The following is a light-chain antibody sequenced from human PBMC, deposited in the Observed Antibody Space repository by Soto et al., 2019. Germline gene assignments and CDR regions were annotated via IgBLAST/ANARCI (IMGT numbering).Light chain of an antibody. CDR2: DVS. Sequence: QSVLTQPRAVSGSPGQSVTISCTGTSSDVGGYNFVSWYQQHPGKAPKLMIYDVSTRPSGVPDCFSGSKSGNTASLTISGLQAEDEADYYCCSYAGSYIFVFGSGTKVTVL. CDR3: CSYAGSYIFV. CDR1: SSDVGGYNF. V-gene: IGLV2-11*01. J-gene: IGLJ1*01.